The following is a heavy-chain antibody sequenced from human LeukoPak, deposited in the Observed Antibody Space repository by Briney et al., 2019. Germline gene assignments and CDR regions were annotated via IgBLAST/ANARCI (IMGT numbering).Heavy chain of an antibody. CDR3: AKWGDYDILTGYYDPDY. J-gene: IGHJ4*02. D-gene: IGHD3-9*01. CDR2: ISGREDNT. Sequence: GGSLTLSCAPAASTVTNYATYWVRHAPRKGLEWVSAISGREDNTYYADSVKGRFTISRDTSKNTLFLQMNSLRAEDTAVYYCAKWGDYDILTGYYDPDYWGQGTLVTVSS. CDR1: ASTVTNYA. V-gene: IGHV3-23*01.